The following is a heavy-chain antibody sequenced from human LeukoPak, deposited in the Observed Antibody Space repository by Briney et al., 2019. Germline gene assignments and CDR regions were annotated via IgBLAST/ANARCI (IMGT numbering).Heavy chain of an antibody. D-gene: IGHD2-8*01. CDR3: ATLNGPLFEY. Sequence: TGGPLRLSCAASGFTFSNYWMSWVRQAPGKGLEWVASIHQHGNEKYFVDSVRGRFTISRDNAKNSLYLQMSSLRAEDTAVYYCATLNGPLFEYWGQGTLVTVSS. V-gene: IGHV3-7*01. J-gene: IGHJ4*02. CDR2: IHQHGNEK. CDR1: GFTFSNYW.